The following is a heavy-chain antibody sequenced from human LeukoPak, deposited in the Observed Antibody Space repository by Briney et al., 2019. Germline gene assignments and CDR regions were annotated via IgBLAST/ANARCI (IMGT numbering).Heavy chain of an antibody. Sequence: GGSLRLSCAASGFTFNSYAMHWVRQAPGKGLECVSAISSNGGSTYYANSVKGRFTISRDNSKNTLYLQMRSLRAEDMAVYYCARGYCSSTSCYSTAIDYWGQGTLVTVSS. CDR3: ARGYCSSTSCYSTAIDY. D-gene: IGHD2-2*01. V-gene: IGHV3-64*01. CDR1: GFTFNSYA. J-gene: IGHJ4*02. CDR2: ISSNGGST.